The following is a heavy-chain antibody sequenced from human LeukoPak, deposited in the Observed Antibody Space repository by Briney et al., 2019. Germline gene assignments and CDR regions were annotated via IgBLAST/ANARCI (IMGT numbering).Heavy chain of an antibody. CDR1: GFTFSSYG. Sequence: GRSLRLSCAASGFTFSSYGMHWVRQSPGKGLEWVAVISYDGSNKYYADSVKGRFTISRDNSKNTLYLQMNSLRAEDTAVYYCAKDPYRQQLVTKLWAIDYWGQGTLVTVSS. CDR3: AKDPYRQQLVTKLWAIDY. J-gene: IGHJ4*02. V-gene: IGHV3-30*18. D-gene: IGHD6-13*01. CDR2: ISYDGSNK.